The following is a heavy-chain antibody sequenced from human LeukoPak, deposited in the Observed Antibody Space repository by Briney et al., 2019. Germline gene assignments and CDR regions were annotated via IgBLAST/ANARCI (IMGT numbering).Heavy chain of an antibody. CDR1: GFTFSDCY. V-gene: IGHV3-11*01. Sequence: GGSLRLSCSASGFTFSDCYMSWIRQAPGKGLEWISYITDSGKTVYYADSVKGRFTISRDNAKNSLYLQMNSLRAENTAVYYCAKGGIAAVLRPWGQGTLVTVSS. J-gene: IGHJ5*02. D-gene: IGHD6-13*01. CDR2: ITDSGKTV. CDR3: AKGGIAAVLRP.